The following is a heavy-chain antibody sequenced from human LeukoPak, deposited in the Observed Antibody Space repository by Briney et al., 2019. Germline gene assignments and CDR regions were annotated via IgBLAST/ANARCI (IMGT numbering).Heavy chain of an antibody. Sequence: SGTLSLTCTVSGVSISRYYWSWVRQPPGKGLEWVGYIYYSGSTNYNPSLMSRVTISIDPSKNQFSLKLRSVTAADTGVYYCARRPRYSSGWYSVDYYYMDVWGKGTTVTVSS. CDR2: IYYSGST. J-gene: IGHJ6*03. D-gene: IGHD6-19*01. CDR3: ARRPRYSSGWYSVDYYYMDV. V-gene: IGHV4-59*08. CDR1: GVSISRYY.